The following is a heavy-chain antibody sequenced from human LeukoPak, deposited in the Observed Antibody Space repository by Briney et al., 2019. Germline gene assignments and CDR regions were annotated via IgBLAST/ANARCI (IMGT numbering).Heavy chain of an antibody. V-gene: IGHV3-49*04. Sequence: GGSLRLSCAASGFTFSSYAMSWVRQAPGKGLEWVGFIRSKAYGGTTEYAASVKGRFTISGDDSKSIAYLQMNSLKTEDTAVYYCTRDYDYVWGRMGNFDYWGQGTLVTVSS. D-gene: IGHD3-16*01. CDR2: IRSKAYGGTT. J-gene: IGHJ4*02. CDR1: GFTFSSYA. CDR3: TRDYDYVWGRMGNFDY.